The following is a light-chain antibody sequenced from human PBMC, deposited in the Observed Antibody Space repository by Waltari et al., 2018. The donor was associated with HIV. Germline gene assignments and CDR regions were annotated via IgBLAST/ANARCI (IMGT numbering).Light chain of an antibody. V-gene: IGKV1-5*03. CDR1: QSISTW. CDR2: KAS. Sequence: DIQMTQSPSTLSASVGDRVTITCRASQSISTWLAWYQQKPGEAPELLIYKASTLESGVPSRFSGSGSGTEFTLTISSLQPDDFATYYCQQYNCYPLTFGGGTKVEIK. CDR3: QQYNCYPLT. J-gene: IGKJ4*01.